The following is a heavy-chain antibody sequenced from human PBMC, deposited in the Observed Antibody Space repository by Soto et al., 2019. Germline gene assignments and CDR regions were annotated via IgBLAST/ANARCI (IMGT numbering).Heavy chain of an antibody. CDR3: AFSRHRYKLNYYRMAV. J-gene: IGHJ6*02. CDR1: GGSISSYY. D-gene: IGHD1-1*01. V-gene: IGHV4-59*01. Sequence: PSETLSLTCAVSGGSISSYYWSWIRQPPGKGLEWIGYIYYSGSTNYNPSLKSRVTISVDTSKNQFSLKLSSVTAADTAVYYCAFSRHRYKLNYYRMAVWGQAPSVT. CDR2: IYYSGST.